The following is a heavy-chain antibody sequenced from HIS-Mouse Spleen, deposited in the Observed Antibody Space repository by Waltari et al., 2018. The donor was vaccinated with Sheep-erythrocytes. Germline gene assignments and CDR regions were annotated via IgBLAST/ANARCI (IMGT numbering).Heavy chain of an antibody. CDR2: IIPILGIA. CDR3: AQTGATTPHFDY. Sequence: QVQLVQSGAEVKKPGSSVKVSCKASGGTFSSYAISWVRQAPGQGLEWMGRIIPILGIANYEQKFQGRGTITADKSTSTAYMELSSLRSEDTAVYYCAQTGATTPHFDYWGQGTLVTVSS. CDR1: GGTFSSYA. J-gene: IGHJ4*02. D-gene: IGHD1-26*01. V-gene: IGHV1-69*04.